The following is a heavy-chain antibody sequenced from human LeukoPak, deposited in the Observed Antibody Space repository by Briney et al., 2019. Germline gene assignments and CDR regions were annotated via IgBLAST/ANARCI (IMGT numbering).Heavy chain of an antibody. D-gene: IGHD3-10*01. Sequence: PGGSLRLSCAASGFAFISSSMNWVRQAPGKGLEWMGGFDPEYGKTIYAQKFQGRVTMTEDTSTDTVYMDLSSLRSEDTAVYYCTTEGRYGSGTYYMTFWGQGSLLTVSS. V-gene: IGHV1-24*01. J-gene: IGHJ4*02. CDR1: GFAFISSS. CDR2: FDPEYGKT. CDR3: TTEGRYGSGTYYMTF.